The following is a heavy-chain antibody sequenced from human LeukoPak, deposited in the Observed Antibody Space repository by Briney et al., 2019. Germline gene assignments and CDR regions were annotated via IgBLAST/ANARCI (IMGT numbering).Heavy chain of an antibody. D-gene: IGHD2-2*01. CDR2: ISGSGYT. J-gene: IGHJ6*03. CDR3: AKDGSWGDYQFYFYMDV. V-gene: IGHV3-23*01. Sequence: GGSLRLSCEASGFTFGSFAMSWVRQAPGKGLEWVSGISGSGYTYYADSVKGRFTISRDNSKNTLYIEMNSQRAEDTALYFCAKDGSWGDYQFYFYMDVWGKGTTVTVSS. CDR1: GFTFGSFA.